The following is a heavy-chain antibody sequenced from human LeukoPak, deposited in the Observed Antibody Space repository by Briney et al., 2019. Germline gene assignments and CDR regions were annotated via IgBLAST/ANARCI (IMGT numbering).Heavy chain of an antibody. J-gene: IGHJ6*03. Sequence: SETLSLTCAVYGGSFSGYYWGWIRQPPGKGLEWIGEINHSGSTNYNPSLKSRVTISVDTSKNQFSLKLSSVTAADTAVHYCARARDLDYYYYYYMDVWGKGTTVTVSS. CDR2: INHSGST. V-gene: IGHV4-34*01. CDR3: ARARDLDYYYYYYMDV. CDR1: GGSFSGYY.